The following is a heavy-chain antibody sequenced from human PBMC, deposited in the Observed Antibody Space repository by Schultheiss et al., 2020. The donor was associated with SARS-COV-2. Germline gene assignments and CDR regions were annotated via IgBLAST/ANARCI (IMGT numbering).Heavy chain of an antibody. J-gene: IGHJ6*02. CDR1: GFTFSSYA. CDR2: ISGSGGST. CDR3: ARSLSLYYGMDV. V-gene: IGHV3-23*01. Sequence: GESLKISCAASGFTFSSYAMSWVRQAPGKGLEWVSAISGSGGSTYYADSVKGRFTISRDNSKNTLYLQMNSLRAEDTAVYYCARSLSLYYGMDVWGQGTTVTVSS. D-gene: IGHD3-16*02.